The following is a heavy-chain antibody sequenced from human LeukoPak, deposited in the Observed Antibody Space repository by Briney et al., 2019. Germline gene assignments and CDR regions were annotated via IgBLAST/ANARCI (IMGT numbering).Heavy chain of an antibody. Sequence: GGSLRLSCAASGFTLSSYSMNWVRQAPGKGLEWVSYISSSSSGTIFYADSVKGRFTISRDNAKNSLHLQMNSLRAEDTAVYYCARTADGTSDYWGQGTLVTVSS. J-gene: IGHJ4*02. CDR2: ISSSSSGTI. CDR3: ARTADGTSDY. D-gene: IGHD6-13*01. V-gene: IGHV3-48*01. CDR1: GFTLSSYS.